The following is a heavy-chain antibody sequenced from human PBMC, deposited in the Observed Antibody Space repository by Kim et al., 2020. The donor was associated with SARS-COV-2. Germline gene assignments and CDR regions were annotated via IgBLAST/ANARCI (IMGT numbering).Heavy chain of an antibody. J-gene: IGHJ6*02. V-gene: IGHV7-4-1*02. CDR3: AREGTLWFGELLLREEGYYYGMDV. Sequence: ASVKVSCKASGYTFTSYAMNWVRQAPGQGLEWMGWINTNTGNPTYAQGFTGRFVFSLDTSVSTAYLQISSLKAEDTAVYYCAREGTLWFGELLLREEGYYYGMDVWGQGTTVTVSS. CDR2: INTNTGNP. CDR1: GYTFTSYA. D-gene: IGHD3-10*01.